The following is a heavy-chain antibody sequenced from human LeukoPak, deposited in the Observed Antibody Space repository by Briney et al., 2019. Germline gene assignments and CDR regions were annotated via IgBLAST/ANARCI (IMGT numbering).Heavy chain of an antibody. D-gene: IGHD6-19*01. J-gene: IGHJ5*02. CDR3: ARGGEPGGGRIAVAGTWFDP. CDR2: IYPGDSDT. Sequence: GESLKISCKGSGYSFTTYWIGWVRQMPGKGLEWMGLIYPGDSDTRYGPSFQGQVTISADKSISTAYLQWSSLKASDTAMYYCARGGEPGGGRIAVAGTWFDPWGQGTLVTVSS. V-gene: IGHV5-51*01. CDR1: GYSFTTYW.